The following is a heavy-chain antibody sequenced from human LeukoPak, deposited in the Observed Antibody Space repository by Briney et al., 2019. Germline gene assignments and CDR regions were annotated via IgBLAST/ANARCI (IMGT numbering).Heavy chain of an antibody. CDR1: GYIFASYW. CDR3: AGRNQPLPYDY. V-gene: IGHV5-51*01. D-gene: IGHD2-2*01. Sequence: GESLKISCKGSGYIFASYWIGWVRQVPGKGLEWMGIIYPYDSDTRYSPSFQGQVTISADKSINTAYLQWSSLKTSDTAMYYCAGRNQPLPYDYWGQGTLVTVSS. CDR2: IYPYDSDT. J-gene: IGHJ4*02.